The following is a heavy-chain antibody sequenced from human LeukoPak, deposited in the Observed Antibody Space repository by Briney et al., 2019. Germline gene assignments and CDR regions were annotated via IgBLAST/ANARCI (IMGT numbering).Heavy chain of an antibody. CDR1: GGSFSGYY. V-gene: IGHV4-34*01. Sequence: SETLSLTCAVYGGSFSGYYWSWIRQPPGKGLEWIGEINHSGSTNYNPSLKSRVTISVDTSKNQFSLKLSSVTAADTAVYYCAGGSVTRRRYYYYGMDVWGQGTTVTVSS. CDR3: AGGSVTRRRYYYYGMDV. CDR2: INHSGST. J-gene: IGHJ6*02. D-gene: IGHD4-23*01.